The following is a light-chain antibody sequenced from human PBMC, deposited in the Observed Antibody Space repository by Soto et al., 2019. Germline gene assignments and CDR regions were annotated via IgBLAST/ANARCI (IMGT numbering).Light chain of an antibody. Sequence: QSVLTQPPSMSGAPGQRVTISCTGSSSNIGAGYDVHWYQQHPGTAPTLLIFDNNNRPSGVPDRVSGSKSDTSASLAITGLQAEDEADYYCQSFDTSLSGFVVFGGGTKLTVL. CDR3: QSFDTSLSGFVV. CDR1: SSNIGAGYD. CDR2: DNN. J-gene: IGLJ2*01. V-gene: IGLV1-40*01.